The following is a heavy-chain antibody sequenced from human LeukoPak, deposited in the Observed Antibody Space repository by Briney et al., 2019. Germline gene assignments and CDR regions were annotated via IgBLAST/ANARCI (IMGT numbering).Heavy chain of an antibody. CDR1: GFTFSSYK. Sequence: PGGSLRLSCAASGFTFSSYKMNWVRQAPGKGLEWVSYIGSVRTTISYADSVKGRVTISRDNAKSSLYLQMSSLRAEDTAVYYCAKVATEAFYFDFWGQGTLVTVSS. D-gene: IGHD5-12*01. CDR2: IGSVRTTI. J-gene: IGHJ4*02. V-gene: IGHV3-48*03. CDR3: AKVATEAFYFDF.